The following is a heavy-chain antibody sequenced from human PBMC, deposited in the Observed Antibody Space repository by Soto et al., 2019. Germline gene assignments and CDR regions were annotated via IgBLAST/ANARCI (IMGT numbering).Heavy chain of an antibody. D-gene: IGHD6-6*01. V-gene: IGHV6-1*01. CDR2: TYYRSKWYS. Sequence: QIQLQQSGPGLLRPSQTLSLNCAISGDSVSSNNAAWNWIRQSPSRGLEWLGRTYYRSKWYSYYAGSVKGRLTINADTSKNQFSLHLNSGTPQDTAVYYCARGPSPLAYWGRGTVVIVSS. CDR3: ARGPSPLAY. J-gene: IGHJ4*02. CDR1: GDSVSSNNAA.